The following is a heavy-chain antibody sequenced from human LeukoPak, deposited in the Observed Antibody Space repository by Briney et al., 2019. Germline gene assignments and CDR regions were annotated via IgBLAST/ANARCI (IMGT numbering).Heavy chain of an antibody. CDR1: GGSISSYY. J-gene: IGHJ3*02. Sequence: PSDTLSLTCTVSGGSISSYYWSWIRQSPGKGLEWIGRIYTSGSTNYNPSLKSRVTMSVDTSKNQFSLKLSSVTAADTAVYYCAREILLLSQDAFDIWGQGTMVTVSS. CDR3: AREILLLSQDAFDI. V-gene: IGHV4-4*07. D-gene: IGHD2-15*01. CDR2: IYTSGST.